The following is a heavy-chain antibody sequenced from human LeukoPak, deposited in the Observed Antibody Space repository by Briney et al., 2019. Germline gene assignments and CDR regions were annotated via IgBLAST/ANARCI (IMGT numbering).Heavy chain of an antibody. J-gene: IGHJ4*02. V-gene: IGHV1-2*06. D-gene: IGHD6-13*01. CDR3: ARVISGIAAAGNFDY. CDR2: INPNSGGT. CDR1: GYTCTGYY. Sequence: ASVKVSCKASGYTCTGYYMHWVRQAPGQGLDWMGRINPNSGGTNYAQKFQGRVTMTRDTSISTAYMELSRLRSDDTAVYYCARVISGIAAAGNFDYWGQGTLVTVSS.